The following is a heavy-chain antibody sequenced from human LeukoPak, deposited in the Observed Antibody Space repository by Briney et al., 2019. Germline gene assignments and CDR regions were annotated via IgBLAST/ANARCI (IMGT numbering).Heavy chain of an antibody. D-gene: IGHD1-26*01. CDR3: AREVEWELPDY. CDR1: GFTFSSYE. J-gene: IGHJ4*02. CDR2: ITADGTNK. V-gene: IGHV3-48*03. Sequence: PGRSLRLSCAASGFTFSSYEMNWVRQAPGKGLEWVSYITADGTNKYDADSVKGRFTISRDNAKNSLYLQMNSLRVDDTAIYYCAREVEWELPDYWGQGTLVTVSS.